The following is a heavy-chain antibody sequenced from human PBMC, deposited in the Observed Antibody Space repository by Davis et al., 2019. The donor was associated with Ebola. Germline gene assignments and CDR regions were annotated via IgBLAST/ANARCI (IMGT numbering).Heavy chain of an antibody. V-gene: IGHV3-23*01. CDR3: AKRAGTTSSPFDY. J-gene: IGHJ4*02. Sequence: GGSLRLSCAASGFTFSGYGMHWVRQAPGKGLEWVSAISGSGGSTYYADSVKGRFTISRDNSKNTLYLQMNSLRAEDTAVYYCAKRAGTTSSPFDYWGQGTLVTVSS. CDR2: ISGSGGST. D-gene: IGHD1-7*01. CDR1: GFTFSGYG.